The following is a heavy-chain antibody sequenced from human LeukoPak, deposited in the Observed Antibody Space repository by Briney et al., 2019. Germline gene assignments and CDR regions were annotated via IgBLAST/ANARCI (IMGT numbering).Heavy chain of an antibody. CDR3: ARVLVVVVPAAHYDILTGYYQGAFDI. V-gene: IGHV3-7*01. CDR1: GFTFSSYL. J-gene: IGHJ3*02. D-gene: IGHD3-9*01. CDR2: IKQDRSEK. Sequence: SGGSLRLSCAASGFTFSSYLMSCVRQAPGKGLEWVANIKQDRSEKYYVDSVKSRFTISRDNANNSLYLQMNSLRAEDTAVYYCARVLVVVVPAAHYDILTGYYQGAFDIWGQGTMVTVSS.